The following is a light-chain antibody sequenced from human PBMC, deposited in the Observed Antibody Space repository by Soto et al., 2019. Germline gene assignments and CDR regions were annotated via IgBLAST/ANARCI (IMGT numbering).Light chain of an antibody. CDR2: GAS. V-gene: IGKV3-20*01. CDR1: QSVSSIY. J-gene: IGKJ1*01. Sequence: EIVLTQSPGTLSLSPGERATLSCRASQSVSSIYLAWYQQKPGQALRLLIYGASSRATGIPDRFSGSGSGTDFTLTISRLEPEDFAVYYCQQYGSSPGWTFGQGTKVDIK. CDR3: QQYGSSPGWT.